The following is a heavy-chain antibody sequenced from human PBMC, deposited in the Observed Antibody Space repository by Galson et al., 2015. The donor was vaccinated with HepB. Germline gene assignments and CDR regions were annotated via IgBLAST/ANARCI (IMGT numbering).Heavy chain of an antibody. CDR1: GYRFTSYW. J-gene: IGHJ5*02. V-gene: IGHV5-51*01. CDR2: IYPGDSDT. Sequence: VKKPGESLTISCKGSGYRFTSYWIGWVRQMPGKGLEWMGIIYPGDSDTRYSPSFQGQVTISADKSISTAYLQWSSLKASDTAMYYCARHGYDILTGYSQGWFDPWGQGTLVTVSS. CDR3: ARHGYDILTGYSQGWFDP. D-gene: IGHD3-9*01.